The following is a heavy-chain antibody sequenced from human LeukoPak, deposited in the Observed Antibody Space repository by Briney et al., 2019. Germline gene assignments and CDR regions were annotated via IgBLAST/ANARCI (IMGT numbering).Heavy chain of an antibody. J-gene: IGHJ4*02. CDR3: AEPYYDILTGF. CDR2: ISGSGGST. Sequence: GGSLRLSCAASGFTFSSYAMSWVRQAPGKGLEWVSAISGSGGSTYYADSVKGRFTISRDNSKNTLYLQMNSLRAEDTAVYYCAEPYYDILTGFWGQGTLVTVSS. V-gene: IGHV3-23*01. D-gene: IGHD3-9*01. CDR1: GFTFSSYA.